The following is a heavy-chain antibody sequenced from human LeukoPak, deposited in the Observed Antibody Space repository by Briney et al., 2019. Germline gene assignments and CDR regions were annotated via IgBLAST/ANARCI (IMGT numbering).Heavy chain of an antibody. CDR2: ISTDGKDK. Sequence: GGSLRLSCAASGFTLSGYAMHWVRQAPGKGLEWVTVISTDGKDKKYADSVKGRFAISRDNSKNTLDLQMNSLRAEDTAVYYCAKDQKWGAADYYFDSWGQGTLVTVSS. CDR1: GFTLSGYA. CDR3: AKDQKWGAADYYFDS. D-gene: IGHD6-13*01. V-gene: IGHV3-30*18. J-gene: IGHJ4*02.